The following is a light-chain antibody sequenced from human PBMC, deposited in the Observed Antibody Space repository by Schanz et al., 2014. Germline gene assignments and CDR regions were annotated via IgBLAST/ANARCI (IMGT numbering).Light chain of an antibody. CDR2: DVS. CDR3: CSNAGRYTRV. Sequence: QSVLTQPRSVSGSPGQSVTISCTGTSSDVGSYDFVSWYQQHPGKAPKLMIYDVSQRPSGVPDRFSGSKSGNTASLTISGLQAEDEADYYCCSNAGRYTRVFGGGTKVTVL. J-gene: IGLJ3*02. V-gene: IGLV2-11*01. CDR1: SSDVGSYDF.